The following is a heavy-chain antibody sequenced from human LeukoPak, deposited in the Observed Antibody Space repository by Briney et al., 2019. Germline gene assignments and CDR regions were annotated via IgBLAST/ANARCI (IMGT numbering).Heavy chain of an antibody. CDR2: IYSGGST. J-gene: IGHJ6*02. D-gene: IGHD3-9*01. CDR1: GFTVSSNY. Sequence: GGCLRLSCAASGFTVSSNYMSWVRQAPGKGLEWVSVIYSGGSTYYADSVKGRFTISRDNSKNTLYLQMNSLRAEDTAVYYCARSSYYDILTGPTPYGMDVWGQGTTVTVSS. CDR3: ARSSYYDILTGPTPYGMDV. V-gene: IGHV3-66*01.